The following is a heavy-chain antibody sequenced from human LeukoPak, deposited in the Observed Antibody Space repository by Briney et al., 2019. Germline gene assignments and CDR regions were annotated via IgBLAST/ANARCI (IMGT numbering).Heavy chain of an antibody. CDR1: GFTFSSYG. Sequence: PGGSLRLSCAASGFTFSSYGMHWVRQAPGKGLEWVAVIWYDGSNKYYADSVKGRFTISRDNSKNTLYLQMNSLRAEDTAVYYCARGGHEDSGSYPLGYWGQGTLVTVSS. J-gene: IGHJ4*02. CDR3: ARGGHEDSGSYPLGY. V-gene: IGHV3-33*01. CDR2: IWYDGSNK. D-gene: IGHD1-26*01.